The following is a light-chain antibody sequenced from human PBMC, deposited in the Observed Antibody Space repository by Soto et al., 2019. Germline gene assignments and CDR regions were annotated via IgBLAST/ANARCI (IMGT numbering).Light chain of an antibody. CDR3: QQRTNGLT. J-gene: IGKJ4*01. CDR1: QSVSTS. V-gene: IGKV3-11*01. Sequence: EIVLTQSPATLSLSPGERVTLSCRASQSVSTSLAWFQHKPGQPPRLLIYDPSNRATGIPARFSGSGSGTDFTLTIRSLEPEDFAVYYCQQRTNGLTFGGGTKVEIK. CDR2: DPS.